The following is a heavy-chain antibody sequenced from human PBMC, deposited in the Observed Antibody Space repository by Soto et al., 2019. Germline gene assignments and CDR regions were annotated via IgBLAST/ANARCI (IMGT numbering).Heavy chain of an antibody. CDR2: IYYSGST. D-gene: IGHD1-26*01. CDR3: ASSVEWELLRVFDY. J-gene: IGHJ4*02. V-gene: IGHV4-61*01. Sequence: PSETLSLTCTVSGGSVSSGSYYWSWIRQPPGKGLEWIGYIYYSGSTNYNPSLKSRVTISVDTSKNQFSLKLSSVTAADTAVYYCASSVEWELLRVFDYWGQGTLVTVSS. CDR1: GGSVSSGSYY.